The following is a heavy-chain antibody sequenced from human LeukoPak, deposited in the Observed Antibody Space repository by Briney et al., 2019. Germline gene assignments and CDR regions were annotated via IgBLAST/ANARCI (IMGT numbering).Heavy chain of an antibody. Sequence: GGSLRLSCAASGFNFSTYSMNGVRQAPGKGLEWVSYISVRGGDIYYADSVKGRFTVSRDNAKNSLYLQMHTLRDEDTAVYYCARDKGRGYSYGWDYWGQGTLVTVSS. CDR3: ARDKGRGYSYGWDY. CDR1: GFNFSTYS. CDR2: ISVRGGDI. J-gene: IGHJ4*02. V-gene: IGHV3-48*02. D-gene: IGHD5-18*01.